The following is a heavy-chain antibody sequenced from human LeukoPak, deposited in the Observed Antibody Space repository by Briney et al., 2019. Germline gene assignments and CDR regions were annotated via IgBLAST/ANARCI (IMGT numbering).Heavy chain of an antibody. D-gene: IGHD2-2*01. CDR2: ISPNSGGT. Sequence: ASVKVSCKASGYTFTAYYIHWVRQAPGQGLERMGWISPNSGGTNYAQKFQGRVTMTRDTSISTAYMELNRLRSVDSTVYYCAIDCSSTSCSGDYWGQGTLVTVSS. CDR1: GYTFTAYY. J-gene: IGHJ4*02. CDR3: AIDCSSTSCSGDY. V-gene: IGHV1-2*02.